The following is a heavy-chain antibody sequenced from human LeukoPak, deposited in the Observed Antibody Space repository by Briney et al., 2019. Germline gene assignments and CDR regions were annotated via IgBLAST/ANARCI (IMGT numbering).Heavy chain of an antibody. D-gene: IGHD5-12*01. CDR1: GFTVYNNY. CDR2: ISGGGSTM. Sequence: PGGSLRLSCEASGFTVYNNYMGWVRQAPGKGLEWVSYISGGGSTMYYADSVKGRFTISRDNAKNSLYLQMNRLRAEDTAVYYCAREVNSAYDQFDYWGQGTLVTVSS. CDR3: AREVNSAYDQFDY. V-gene: IGHV3-11*04. J-gene: IGHJ4*02.